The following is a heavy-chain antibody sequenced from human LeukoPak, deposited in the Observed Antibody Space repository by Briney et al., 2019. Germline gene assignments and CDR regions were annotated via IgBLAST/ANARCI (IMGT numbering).Heavy chain of an antibody. CDR3: ARDREYYDSSGHYYYYYMDV. CDR2: IYYSGST. D-gene: IGHD3-22*01. Sequence: SETLSLTCTVSGGSISSYYWSWIRQPPGKGLEWIGYIYYSGSTNYNPSLKSRVTISVDTSKNQFSLKLSSVTAADTAVYYCARDREYYDSSGHYYYYYMDVWGKGTTVTVSS. CDR1: GGSISSYY. J-gene: IGHJ6*03. V-gene: IGHV4-59*01.